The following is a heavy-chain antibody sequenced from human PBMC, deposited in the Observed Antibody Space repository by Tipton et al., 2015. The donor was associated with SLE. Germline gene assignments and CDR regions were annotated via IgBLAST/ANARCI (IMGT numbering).Heavy chain of an antibody. Sequence: QSGAEVKRPGSSVKVSCKASGGTFSSYAISWVRQAPGQGLEWMGGIIPIFSSATYAQKFQGRVTITADESTATAYMELSSLRSEDTAVYYCAREFLTPDAFDIWGQGTLVTVSS. D-gene: IGHD2-15*01. J-gene: IGHJ3*02. CDR1: GGTFSSYA. CDR2: IIPIFSSA. CDR3: AREFLTPDAFDI. V-gene: IGHV1-69*01.